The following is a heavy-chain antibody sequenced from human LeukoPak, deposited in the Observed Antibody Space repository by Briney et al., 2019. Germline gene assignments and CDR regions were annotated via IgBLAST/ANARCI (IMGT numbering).Heavy chain of an antibody. D-gene: IGHD5-24*01. CDR1: GFTFDDYA. CDR3: ARDRGWPDYYYYMDV. V-gene: IGHV3-9*01. CDR2: ISWNSGSI. J-gene: IGHJ6*03. Sequence: HPGGSLRLSCAASGFTFDDYAMHWVRQAPGKGLEWVSGISWNSGSIGYADSVKGRFTISRDNAKNSLYLQMNSLRAEDTAVYYCARDRGWPDYYYYMDVWGKGTTVTVSS.